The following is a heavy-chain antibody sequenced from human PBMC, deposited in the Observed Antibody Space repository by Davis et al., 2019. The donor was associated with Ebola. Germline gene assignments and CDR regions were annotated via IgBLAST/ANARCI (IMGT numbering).Heavy chain of an antibody. CDR1: GFNFRSYG. J-gene: IGHJ4*02. V-gene: IGHV3-30*02. CDR3: AKDRNGGMGTYFDY. Sequence: GESLKISCAASGFNFRSYGMHWVRQAQGKGLEWVAFIWYDGSNKYYADSVKGRFTISRDNSKNTLYLQMNSLRAEDTAVYYCAKDRNGGMGTYFDYWGQGTLVTVSS. D-gene: IGHD3-16*01. CDR2: IWYDGSNK.